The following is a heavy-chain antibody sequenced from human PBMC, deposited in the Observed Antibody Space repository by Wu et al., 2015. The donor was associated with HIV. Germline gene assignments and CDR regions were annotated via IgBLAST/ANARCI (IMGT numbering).Heavy chain of an antibody. Sequence: VQLVQSGGEVKKPGASVRIACKSSGYIFTDYGIHWVRQAPGEGLEWMGWISAQNGSTKYAQKFQDRVMMTTETSSSTAYMELKSLRSDDSGVYFCARGHYYDSSSSPMYWGPGSRVTVSS. CDR1: GYIFTDYG. CDR3: ARGHYYDSSSSPMY. D-gene: IGHD3-22*01. J-gene: IGHJ4*02. V-gene: IGHV1-18*01. CDR2: ISAQNGST.